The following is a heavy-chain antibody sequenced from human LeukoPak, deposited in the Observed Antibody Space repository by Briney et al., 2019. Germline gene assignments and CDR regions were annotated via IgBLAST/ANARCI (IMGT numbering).Heavy chain of an antibody. CDR3: ARAWACSGGSCYSPVYNWFDP. J-gene: IGHJ5*02. D-gene: IGHD2-15*01. CDR1: GGSFSGYY. V-gene: IGHV4-34*01. Sequence: PSETLSLTCAVYGGSFSGYYWSWIRQPPGKGLEWIGEINHSGSTNYNPSLKSRVTISVDTSKNQFSLKLSSVTAADTAVYYCARAWACSGGSCYSPVYNWFDPWGQGTLVTVSS. CDR2: INHSGST.